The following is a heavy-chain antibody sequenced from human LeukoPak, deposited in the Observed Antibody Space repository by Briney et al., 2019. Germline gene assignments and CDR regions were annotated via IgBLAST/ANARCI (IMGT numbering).Heavy chain of an antibody. CDR2: IYYSGST. Sequence: SETLSLTCTVSGASVTNYDWSWIRQPPGKGLEWIGYIYYSGSTNYNPSLKSRVTISVDTSKNQFSLKLTSVTSADTAMYYCARRGGSPLGAFDIWGQGTMVTVSS. J-gene: IGHJ3*02. CDR3: ARRGGSPLGAFDI. D-gene: IGHD2-15*01. V-gene: IGHV4-59*02. CDR1: GASVTNYD.